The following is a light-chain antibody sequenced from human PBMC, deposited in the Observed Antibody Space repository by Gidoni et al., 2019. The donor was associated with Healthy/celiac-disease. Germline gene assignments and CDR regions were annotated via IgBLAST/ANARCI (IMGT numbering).Light chain of an antibody. CDR1: QSVNSY. CDR3: QQRGNWLIT. Sequence: EIVLTQSPATLSLSPGEKATLSCRASQSVNSYLAWYQQKPGQAPRLLIYDASNRATGIPARFSGSGSGTDFTLTISSLEPEDFAVYYCQQRGNWLITFGQXTRLEIK. CDR2: DAS. V-gene: IGKV3-11*01. J-gene: IGKJ5*01.